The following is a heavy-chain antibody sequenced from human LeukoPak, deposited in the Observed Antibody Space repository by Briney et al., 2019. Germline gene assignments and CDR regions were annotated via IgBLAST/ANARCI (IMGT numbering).Heavy chain of an antibody. CDR1: GFTFSSYG. CDR3: AKDSWEVGATSEIDY. J-gene: IGHJ4*02. V-gene: IGHV3-30*02. D-gene: IGHD1-26*01. CDR2: IRCDGTNK. Sequence: GGSLRLPCAASGFTFSSYGMHWVRQAPGKGLEWVAFIRCDGTNKYYADSVNGRFTISRDNSKNTLYLQMNSLRAEDTAVYYCAKDSWEVGATSEIDYWGQGTLVTVPS.